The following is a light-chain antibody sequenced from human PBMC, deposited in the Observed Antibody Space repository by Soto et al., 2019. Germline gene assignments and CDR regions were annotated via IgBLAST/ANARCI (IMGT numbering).Light chain of an antibody. J-gene: IGKJ1*01. CDR3: QQYGSSPWT. Sequence: EIVLTQSPGILSLSPGERATLSCRASQSVSSSSLAWFQQKPGQAPRLLIFGASSRATGIPDRFSGSGSGTDFTLTISRLGPEDFAVYYCQQYGSSPWTFGQGTKVDIK. V-gene: IGKV3-20*01. CDR1: QSVSSSS. CDR2: GAS.